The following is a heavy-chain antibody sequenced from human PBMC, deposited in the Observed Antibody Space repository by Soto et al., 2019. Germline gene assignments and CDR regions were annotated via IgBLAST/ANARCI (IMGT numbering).Heavy chain of an antibody. CDR3: ARANVEGIRSGWHGVYFEY. D-gene: IGHD6-19*01. CDR1: GFTFSNYA. V-gene: IGHV3-23*01. CDR2: ISGSSGGT. J-gene: IGHJ4*02. Sequence: PGGSLRLSCAASGFTFSNYAMTWVRQAPGRGLEWVSAISGSSGGTYYADSVKGRFSISRDNAKNTLYLQLNSLTAEDMAVYYCARANVEGIRSGWHGVYFEYSGQGA.